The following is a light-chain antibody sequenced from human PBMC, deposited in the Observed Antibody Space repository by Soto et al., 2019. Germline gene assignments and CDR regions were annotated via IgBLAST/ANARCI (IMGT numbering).Light chain of an antibody. CDR1: QSVSSN. CDR3: HQYNNWPPFT. V-gene: IGKV3-15*01. CDR2: GSS. J-gene: IGKJ3*01. Sequence: EIVMTQSPATLSVSPGERATLSCRASQSVSSNLAWYQQKPGPAPRLLIYGSSTRATGIPARFSGSGSGTECTLTISSLQSEDFAVYYCHQYNNWPPFTFGPGTKVDIK.